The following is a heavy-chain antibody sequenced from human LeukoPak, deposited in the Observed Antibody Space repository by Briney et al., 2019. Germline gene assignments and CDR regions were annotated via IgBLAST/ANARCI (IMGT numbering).Heavy chain of an antibody. J-gene: IGHJ4*02. CDR2: LHADGIER. CDR3: ARGGYSFDY. CDR1: GFTLSGYW. V-gene: IGHV3-7*01. Sequence: GGSLRLSCAASGFTLSGYWMSWVRQAPGKGLEWVARLHADGIERYYVDPVKGRFTISRENAKNSLHLQMYSLRLDDTAVYYCARGGYSFDYLGQGTLVTVSS. D-gene: IGHD5-12*01.